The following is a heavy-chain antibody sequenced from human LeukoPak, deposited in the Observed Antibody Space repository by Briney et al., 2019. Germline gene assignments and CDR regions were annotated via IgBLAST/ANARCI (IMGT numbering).Heavy chain of an antibody. D-gene: IGHD3-3*01. Sequence: GGSLRLSCGVSGITVSNYDMSWVRQAPGKGLEWVAAIWFDGSVKHYSDAVKGRFTISRDNSLNTLYLQMNSLRVEDTAIYYCAKDTGVQFLEPAFWGQGTLVTVSS. CDR1: GITVSNYD. J-gene: IGHJ4*02. CDR3: AKDTGVQFLEPAF. CDR2: IWFDGSVK. V-gene: IGHV3-33*06.